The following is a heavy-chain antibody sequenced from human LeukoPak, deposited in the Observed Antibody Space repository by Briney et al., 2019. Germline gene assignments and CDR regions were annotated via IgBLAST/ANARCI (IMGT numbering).Heavy chain of an antibody. D-gene: IGHD6-19*01. CDR1: GFTFSSYG. V-gene: IGHV3-30*02. CDR3: AKGEHSSGWYLTRTYGLD. J-gene: IGHJ4*02. CDR2: IRYDGSNK. Sequence: PGGSLRLSCAASGFTFSSYGMHWVRQAPGKGLEWVAFIRYDGSNKYYADSVKGRFTISRDNSKNTLYLQMNSLRAEDTAVYYCAKGEHSSGWYLTRTYGLDRGQGTLVTVSS.